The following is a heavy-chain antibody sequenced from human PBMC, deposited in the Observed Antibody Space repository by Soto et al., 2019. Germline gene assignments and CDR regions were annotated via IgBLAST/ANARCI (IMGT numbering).Heavy chain of an antibody. CDR3: ARRPTIFGVVYWFDP. Sequence: SETLSLTCTVSGGSISSSSYYWGWIRQPPGKGLEWIGSIYYSGSTYYNPSLKSRVTISVDTSKNQFSLKLSSVTAADTAVYYCARRPTIFGVVYWFDPWGQGTLVTVSS. V-gene: IGHV4-39*01. CDR2: IYYSGST. J-gene: IGHJ5*02. D-gene: IGHD3-3*01. CDR1: GGSISSSSYY.